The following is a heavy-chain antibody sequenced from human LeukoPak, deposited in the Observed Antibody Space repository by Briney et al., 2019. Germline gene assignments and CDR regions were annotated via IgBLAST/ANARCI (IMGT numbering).Heavy chain of an antibody. V-gene: IGHV1-18*01. CDR3: ARDLMDIVVVPAAMDY. Sequence: ASVKVSCKASGYTFTRYGMSWVRQAPGQALEWMGWISAYNGNTNYAQKLQGRVTMTTDTSTSTAYMELRSLRSDDTAVYYCARDLMDIVVVPAAMDYWGQGTLVTVSS. CDR2: ISAYNGNT. CDR1: GYTFTRYG. D-gene: IGHD2-2*03. J-gene: IGHJ4*02.